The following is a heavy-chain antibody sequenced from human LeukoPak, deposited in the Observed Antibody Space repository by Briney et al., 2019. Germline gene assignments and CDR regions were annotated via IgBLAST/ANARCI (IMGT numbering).Heavy chain of an antibody. Sequence: PSETLSLTCTVSGGSISSYYWSWIRQPPGKGLEWIGYIYYSGSINYNPSLKSRVTISVDTSKNQFSLKLSSVTAADTAVYYCAGYYDSSGYSSFVYWGQGTLVTVSS. D-gene: IGHD3-22*01. J-gene: IGHJ4*02. V-gene: IGHV4-59*01. CDR3: AGYYDSSGYSSFVY. CDR2: IYYSGSI. CDR1: GGSISSYY.